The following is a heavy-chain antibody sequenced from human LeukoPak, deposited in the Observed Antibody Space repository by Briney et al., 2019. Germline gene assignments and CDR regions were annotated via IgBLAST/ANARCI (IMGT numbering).Heavy chain of an antibody. CDR2: IIPIFGTA. V-gene: IGHV1-69*13. D-gene: IGHD6-19*01. CDR1: GGTFSSYA. J-gene: IGHJ4*02. Sequence: SVKVSCKASGGTFSSYAISWVRQAPGQGLEWMGGIIPIFGTANYAQKFQGRVTITADESTSTAYMELSSLRSEGTAVYYCARDSSGWSHFDYWGQGTLVTVSS. CDR3: ARDSSGWSHFDY.